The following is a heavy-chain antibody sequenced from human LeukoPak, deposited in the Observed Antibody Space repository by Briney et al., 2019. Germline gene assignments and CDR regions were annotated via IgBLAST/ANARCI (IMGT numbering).Heavy chain of an antibody. CDR3: AKARPGYSSSWYFDY. J-gene: IGHJ4*02. CDR1: GFTFDDYA. V-gene: IGHV3-9*01. D-gene: IGHD6-13*01. Sequence: SLRLSCAASGFTFDDYAMHWVRQAPGKGLEWVSGISWNSGSIGYADSVKGRFTISRDNAKNSLYLQMNSLRAEDTALYYCAKARPGYSSSWYFDYGGQGTLVTVSS. CDR2: ISWNSGSI.